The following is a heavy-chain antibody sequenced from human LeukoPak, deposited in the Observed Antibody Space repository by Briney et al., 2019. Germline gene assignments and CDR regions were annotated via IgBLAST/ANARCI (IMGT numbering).Heavy chain of an antibody. V-gene: IGHV3-30*03. CDR1: GFTFSSYG. CDR3: TSSLPRYSSSWYLFNY. D-gene: IGHD6-13*01. CDR2: ISYDGSNK. J-gene: IGHJ4*02. Sequence: GGSLRLSCAASGFTFSSYGMHWVRQAPGKGLEWVAVISYDGSNKYYADSVKGRFTISRDNSKNTLYLQMNSLRAEDTTVYYCTSSLPRYSSSWYLFNYWGQGTLVSVSS.